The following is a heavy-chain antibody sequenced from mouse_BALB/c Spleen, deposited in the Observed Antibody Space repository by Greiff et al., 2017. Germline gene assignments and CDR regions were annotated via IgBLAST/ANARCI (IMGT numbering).Heavy chain of an antibody. Sequence: EVQRVESGGGLVKPGGSLKLSCAASGFTFSDYYMYWVRQTPEKRLEWVATISDGGSYTYYPDSVKGRFTISRDNAKNNLYLQMSSLKSEDTAMYYCARGGYGKGYFDYWGQGTTLTVSS. V-gene: IGHV5-4*02. CDR2: ISDGGSYT. CDR3: ARGGYGKGYFDY. J-gene: IGHJ2*01. D-gene: IGHD2-1*01. CDR1: GFTFSDYY.